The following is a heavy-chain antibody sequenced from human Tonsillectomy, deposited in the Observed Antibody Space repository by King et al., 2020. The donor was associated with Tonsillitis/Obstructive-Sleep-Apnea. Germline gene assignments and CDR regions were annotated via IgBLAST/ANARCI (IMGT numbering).Heavy chain of an antibody. CDR1: GYTFTSYY. Sequence: VQLVESGAEVKKPGASVKVSCTASGYTFTSYYMHWVRQAPGQGLEWMGIINPRGGSTTYAQKFQGSITMTRATSTSIVYMELSSLRSEDTAVYYCVRSEDIYGDYWGQGALVPVSS. CDR3: VRSEDIYGDY. CDR2: INPRGGST. V-gene: IGHV1-46*01. D-gene: IGHD3-9*01. J-gene: IGHJ4*02.